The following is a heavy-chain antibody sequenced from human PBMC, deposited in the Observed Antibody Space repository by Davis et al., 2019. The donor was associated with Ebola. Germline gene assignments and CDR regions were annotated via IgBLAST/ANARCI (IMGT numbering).Heavy chain of an antibody. CDR1: GFSLTTGGER. V-gene: IGHV2-70*04. CDR2: IDWDGDK. Sequence: SGPTLVKPTQTLTLTCTFAGFSLTTGGERVSWIRQSPGKALEWLAHIDWDGDKFYSTSLKTRLTISKETSKNQVVLTVTNMDPVETATYYCARMGDYYYIDVWGKGTTVTVSS. CDR3: ARMGDYYYIDV. J-gene: IGHJ6*03.